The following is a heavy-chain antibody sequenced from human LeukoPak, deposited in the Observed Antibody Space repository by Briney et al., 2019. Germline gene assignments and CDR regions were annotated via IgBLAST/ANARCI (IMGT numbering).Heavy chain of an antibody. J-gene: IGHJ4*02. CDR3: TRGYSGYGNFDC. CDR1: GFTSNYW. Sequence: GGSLRLSCAAIGFTSNYWMHWVRQAPAKGLVWVSRISGDGSTTFYADSVKGRFTISRDNSKNTLCLQMNSLRAEDTAVYYCTRGYSGYGNFDCWGQGTLVTVSS. D-gene: IGHD5-12*01. CDR2: ISGDGSTT. V-gene: IGHV3-74*01.